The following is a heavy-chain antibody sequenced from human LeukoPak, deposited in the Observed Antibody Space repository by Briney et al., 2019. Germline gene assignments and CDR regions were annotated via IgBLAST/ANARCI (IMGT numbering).Heavy chain of an antibody. D-gene: IGHD4-23*01. CDR2: INPTGGST. V-gene: IGHV1-46*01. J-gene: IGHJ4*02. Sequence: GASVKVSCKASGYTFPSYFMHWVRQAPGQGLEWMGIINPTGGSTTYAQKFQGRVTMTRDTSTSTVYMELSSLRSDDTAVYYCARKSVRWGESTFLDNGGQEPLVTVSS. CDR1: GYTFPSYF. CDR3: ARKSVRWGESTFLDN.